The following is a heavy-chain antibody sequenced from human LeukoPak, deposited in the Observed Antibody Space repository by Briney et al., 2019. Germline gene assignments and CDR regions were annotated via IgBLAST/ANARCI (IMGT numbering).Heavy chain of an antibody. CDR2: INHSGST. J-gene: IGHJ4*02. V-gene: IGHV4-34*01. D-gene: IGHD2-21*01. CDR3: ARELLNAPTPGAY. CDR1: GGSFSGYY. Sequence: TSETLSLTCAVYGGSFSGYYWSWIRQPPGKGLEWIGEINHSGSTNYNPSLKSRVTISVDTSKNQFSLKLSSVTAADTAVYYCARELLNAPTPGAYWGQGILVTVSS.